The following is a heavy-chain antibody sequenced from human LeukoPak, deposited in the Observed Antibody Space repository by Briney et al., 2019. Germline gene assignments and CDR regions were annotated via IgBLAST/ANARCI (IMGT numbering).Heavy chain of an antibody. J-gene: IGHJ4*02. CDR3: ARRRDLCGSYYPFDY. CDR1: GYSFTNYW. V-gene: IGHV5-51*01. Sequence: GESLKISCKGSGYSFTNYWIGWVRQMPGKGLKWMGIIYPGDSDARYSPSFQGQVTISADKCISTAYLQWSSLKASDTAMYYCARRRDLCGSYYPFDYWGQGTLVTVSS. D-gene: IGHD1-26*01. CDR2: IYPGDSDA.